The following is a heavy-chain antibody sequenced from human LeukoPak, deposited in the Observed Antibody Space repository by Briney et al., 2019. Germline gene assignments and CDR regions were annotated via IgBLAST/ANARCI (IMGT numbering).Heavy chain of an antibody. V-gene: IGHV4-61*02. CDR2: IYSNGDT. Sequence: PSQTLSLTCTVSGDSLSSGSYYWSWIRQPAGKGLEWIGRIYSNGDTKFNPSLKSRVTISLDTSKNQFSLKLSSATAADTAVYYCASRHSKQQPYYYYMDIWGKGTTVTVSS. CDR1: GDSLSSGSYY. J-gene: IGHJ6*03. D-gene: IGHD6-13*01. CDR3: ASRHSKQQPYYYYMDI.